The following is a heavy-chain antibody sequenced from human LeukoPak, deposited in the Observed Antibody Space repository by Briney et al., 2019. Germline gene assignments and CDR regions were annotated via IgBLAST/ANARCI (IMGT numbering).Heavy chain of an antibody. CDR3: VREMGSXTHYCLEF. D-gene: IGHD3-10*01. J-gene: IGHJ4*02. CDR2: INPSGSYA. V-gene: IGHV3-64D*06. Sequence: GGSLRLSCSASGFTFSSSPMHWVRQAPGKGLEYVSSINPSGSYASYADFAKGRFTISRDNWRNTLHLQMNSLTPDDTAIYYCVREMGSXTHYCLEFWGQGALVTVSA. CDR1: GFTFSSSP.